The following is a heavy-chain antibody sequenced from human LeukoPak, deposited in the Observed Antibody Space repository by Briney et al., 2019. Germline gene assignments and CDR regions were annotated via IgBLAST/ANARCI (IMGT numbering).Heavy chain of an antibody. Sequence: AGGSLRLSCAASGFTFSSYSMNWVRQAPGKGLEWVSSISSSSSYIYYADSVKGRFTISRDNAKNSLYLQMNSLRAEDTAVYYCARFEAVWFGELLRDYYYGMDVWGQGTTVTVSS. CDR2: ISSSSSYI. J-gene: IGHJ6*02. CDR3: ARFEAVWFGELLRDYYYGMDV. V-gene: IGHV3-21*01. D-gene: IGHD3-10*01. CDR1: GFTFSSYS.